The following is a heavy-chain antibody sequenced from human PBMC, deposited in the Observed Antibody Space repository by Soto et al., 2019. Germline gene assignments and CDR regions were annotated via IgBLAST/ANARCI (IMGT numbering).Heavy chain of an antibody. CDR1: EFTFSSYW. V-gene: IGHV3-74*03. CDR3: ARDLSGRADV. J-gene: IGHJ6*02. D-gene: IGHD3-10*01. Sequence: GGALRLSCVASEFTFSSYWMHWVRQVPGKGLVWVSRLNEDGSFTSYADSVKGRFSIFRDNAKKTLYLQMNSLSAEDSAVYYCARDLSGRADVWGQGTTVTVSS. CDR2: LNEDGSFT.